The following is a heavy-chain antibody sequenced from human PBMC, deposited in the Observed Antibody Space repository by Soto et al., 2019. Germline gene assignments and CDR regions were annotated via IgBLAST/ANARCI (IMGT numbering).Heavy chain of an antibody. Sequence: QVQLVQSGAEVKKPGSSVKVSCKASGGTFSSYAISWVRQAPGQGLEWMGGIIPIFGTANYAQKFQGRVTITEDESTSTAYMELSSLRSEDTAVYYCARAHRAPPGYCTNCVCYFAWFDPWGQGTLVTVSS. V-gene: IGHV1-69*01. CDR1: GGTFSSYA. CDR2: IIPIFGTA. J-gene: IGHJ5*02. CDR3: ARAHRAPPGYCTNCVCYFAWFDP. D-gene: IGHD2-8*01.